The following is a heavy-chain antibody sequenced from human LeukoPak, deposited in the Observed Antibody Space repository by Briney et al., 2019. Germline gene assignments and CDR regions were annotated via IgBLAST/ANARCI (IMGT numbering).Heavy chain of an antibody. CDR1: GYTFTGYY. CDR3: AGDRNQNSPRFDY. Sequence: ASVKVSCKASGYTFTGYYMHWVRQAPGQGLEWMGWINPNSGGTNYAQKFQGRVTMTRDTSISTAYMELSRLRSDDTAVYYCAGDRNQNSPRFDYWGQGTLVTVSS. D-gene: IGHD1-14*01. J-gene: IGHJ4*02. V-gene: IGHV1-2*02. CDR2: INPNSGGT.